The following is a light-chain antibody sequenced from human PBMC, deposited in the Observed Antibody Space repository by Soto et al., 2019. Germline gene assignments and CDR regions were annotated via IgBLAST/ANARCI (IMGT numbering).Light chain of an antibody. CDR1: QTVRNNY. CDR2: DAS. Sequence: EFVLTQSPGTLSLSPGERATLSCRASQTVRNNYLAWYQQKPGQAPRLLIYDASSRATGIPDRFSGGGSGTDFTLTIRRLEPEDFAVYYCHQFSSYPLTFSGGTTVDIK. J-gene: IGKJ4*01. V-gene: IGKV3-20*01. CDR3: HQFSSYPLT.